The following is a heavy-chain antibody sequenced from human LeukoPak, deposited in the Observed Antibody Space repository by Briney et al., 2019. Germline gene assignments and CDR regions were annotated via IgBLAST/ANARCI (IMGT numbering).Heavy chain of an antibody. Sequence: ASVEFSCKASGYTFTSYGITWLRQAPGQGLDWMGWISAYNGNTNYAQKLQGRVTMTTDTSTSTAYMELRSLRSDDTAVYYCARDGYYGSGSYPTFPFDYWGQGTLVTVSS. CDR2: ISAYNGNT. CDR3: ARDGYYGSGSYPTFPFDY. V-gene: IGHV1-18*04. D-gene: IGHD3-10*01. J-gene: IGHJ4*02. CDR1: GYTFTSYG.